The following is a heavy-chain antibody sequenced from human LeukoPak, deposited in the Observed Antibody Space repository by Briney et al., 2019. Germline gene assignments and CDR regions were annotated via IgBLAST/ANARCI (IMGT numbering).Heavy chain of an antibody. CDR2: INTDGSST. D-gene: IGHD3-10*01. V-gene: IGHV3-74*01. CDR3: AKGLYGRGGGYYYYGMDV. Sequence: GGSLRLSCAASGFTFSSYWMHWVRQDPGKGLVWVSRINTDGSSTSYADSVKGRFTISRDNAKNSLYLQMNSLRAEDTALYYCAKGLYGRGGGYYYYGMDVWGQGTTVTVSS. CDR1: GFTFSSYW. J-gene: IGHJ6*02.